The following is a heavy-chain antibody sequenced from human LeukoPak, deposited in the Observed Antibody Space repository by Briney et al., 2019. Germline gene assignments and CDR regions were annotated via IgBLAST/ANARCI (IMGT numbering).Heavy chain of an antibody. Sequence: PGGSLRLSCAASGFTFSSYAMSWVRQAPGKGLEWVSAISGSGGSTYYADSVKGRFTISRDNSKNTLYLQMNSLRAEDTAVYYCAKDLLAYSMRGGAFNIWGQGTMVTVSS. CDR1: GFTFSSYA. D-gene: IGHD2/OR15-2a*01. J-gene: IGHJ3*02. CDR3: AKDLLAYSMRGGAFNI. CDR2: ISGSGGST. V-gene: IGHV3-23*01.